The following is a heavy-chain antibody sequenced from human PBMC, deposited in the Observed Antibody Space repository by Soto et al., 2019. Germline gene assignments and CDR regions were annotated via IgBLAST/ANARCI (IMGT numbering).Heavy chain of an antibody. V-gene: IGHV4-4*07. CDR3: ARDIYYDFWSGYYPMDV. CDR2: IYTSGST. CDR1: GGSISSYY. Sequence: SETLSLTCTVSGGSISSYYWSWIRQPAVKGLEWIGRIYTSGSTNYNPSLKSRVTTSVDTPKNQFSLKLSSVTAADTAVYYCARDIYYDFWSGYYPMDVWGQGTTVTVSS. J-gene: IGHJ6*02. D-gene: IGHD3-3*01.